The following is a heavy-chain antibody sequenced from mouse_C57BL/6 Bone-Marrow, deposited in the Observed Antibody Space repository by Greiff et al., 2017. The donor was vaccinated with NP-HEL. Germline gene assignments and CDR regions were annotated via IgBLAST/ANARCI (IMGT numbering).Heavy chain of an antibody. Sequence: DVKLQESGTVLARPGASVKMSCKTSGYTFTSYWMHWVKQRPGQGLEWIGAIYPGNSDTSYNQKFKGKAKLTAVTSASTAYMELSSLTNEDSAVYYCTRSYYYGSSFSWFAYWGQGTLVTVSA. V-gene: IGHV1-5*01. J-gene: IGHJ3*01. CDR3: TRSYYYGSSFSWFAY. CDR1: GYTFTSYW. CDR2: IYPGNSDT. D-gene: IGHD1-1*01.